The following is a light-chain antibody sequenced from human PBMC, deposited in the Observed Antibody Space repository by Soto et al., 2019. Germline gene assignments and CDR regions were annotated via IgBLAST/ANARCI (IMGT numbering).Light chain of an antibody. CDR2: DAS. CDR3: QQYYSYPPT. J-gene: IGKJ1*01. V-gene: IGKV1-5*01. CDR1: QSISSW. Sequence: DLPMTQSPSTLSASVGDRVTITCRASQSISSWLAWYQQKPGKAPKLLIYDASSLESGVPSRFSGSGSGTEFTLTISSLQPDDFATYYCQQYYSYPPTFGQGTKVEIK.